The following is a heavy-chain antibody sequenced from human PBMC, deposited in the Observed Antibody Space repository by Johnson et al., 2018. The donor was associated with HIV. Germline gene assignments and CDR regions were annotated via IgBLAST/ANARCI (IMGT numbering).Heavy chain of an antibody. V-gene: IGHV3-30*02. CDR3: AKDLAPYRTVVKSRDAFDI. CDR1: GFTFSSYG. J-gene: IGHJ3*02. CDR2: IRYDGSNK. Sequence: QVQLVESGGGVVQPGGSLRLSCAASGFTFSSYGMHWVRQAPGKGLEWVAFIRYDGSNKYYVDSVKGRFTISRDNSKNTLYVQMNSLRAEDTAVYYWAKDLAPYRTVVKSRDAFDIWGQGTMVTVSS. D-gene: IGHD4-23*01.